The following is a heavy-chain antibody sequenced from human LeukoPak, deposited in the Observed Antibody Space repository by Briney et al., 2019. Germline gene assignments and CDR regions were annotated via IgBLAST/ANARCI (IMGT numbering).Heavy chain of an antibody. CDR1: GYTFTSYD. CDR3: GRARAAAGWFDP. Sequence: ASVKVSCKASGYTFTSYDINWVRQATGQGLEWMGWMNPNSGITGYAQKFQGRVTMTRNTSISTAYMELSSLRSEDTAVYYCGRARAAAGWFDPWGQGTLVTVSS. V-gene: IGHV1-8*01. D-gene: IGHD6-13*01. CDR2: MNPNSGIT. J-gene: IGHJ5*02.